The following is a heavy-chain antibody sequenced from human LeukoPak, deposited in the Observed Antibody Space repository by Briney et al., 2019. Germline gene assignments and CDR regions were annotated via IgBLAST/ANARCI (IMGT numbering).Heavy chain of an antibody. D-gene: IGHD3-22*01. Sequence: PSETLSLTCAVYGEAFSGYYWTWIRQPPGKGLEWIGEINHSGSAKYNPSLKSRLTISVETSKNQFSLELNSVTAADTAVYYCARGRWSATDSDSSPYRGGYYYMDVWGKGTTVTVSS. CDR2: INHSGSA. J-gene: IGHJ6*03. CDR1: GEAFSGYY. V-gene: IGHV4-34*01. CDR3: ARGRWSATDSDSSPYRGGYYYMDV.